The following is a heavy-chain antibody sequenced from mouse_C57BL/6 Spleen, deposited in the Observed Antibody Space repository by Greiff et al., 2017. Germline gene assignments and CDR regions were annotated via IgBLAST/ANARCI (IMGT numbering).Heavy chain of an antibody. CDR2: INPSTGGT. CDR1: GYSFTGYY. D-gene: IGHD2-5*01. V-gene: IGHV1-42*01. Sequence: VQLQQSGPELVKPGASVKISCKASGYSFTGYYMNWVKQSPEKSLEWIGEINPSTGGTTYNQKFKAKATLTVDKSSSTAYMQLKSLTSEDSAVYYCARRYYSNYSAWFAYWGQGTLVTVSA. J-gene: IGHJ3*01. CDR3: ARRYYSNYSAWFAY.